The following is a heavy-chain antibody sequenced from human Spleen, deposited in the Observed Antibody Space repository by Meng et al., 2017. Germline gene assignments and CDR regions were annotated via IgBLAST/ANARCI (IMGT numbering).Heavy chain of an antibody. J-gene: IGHJ4*02. D-gene: IGHD7-27*01. Sequence: QVQLKEAGPGRMRPSETLSLICTVSGGSVRSSDYQWSWIRQPPGKGLEWIGFASTNYNHSLKSRLTISLDTSKNQFSLKLTSVTAADTAVYYCARDYWGSLDYWGQGILVTVSS. CDR3: ARDYWGSLDY. CDR2: AST. V-gene: IGHV4-61*08. CDR1: GGSVRSSDYQ.